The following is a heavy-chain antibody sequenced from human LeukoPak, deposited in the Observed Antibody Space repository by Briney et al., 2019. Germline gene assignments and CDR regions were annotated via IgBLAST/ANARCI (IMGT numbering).Heavy chain of an antibody. J-gene: IGHJ4*02. CDR1: GGSFSGYY. Sequence: SETLSLTCAVYGGSFSGYYWSWIRQPPGKGLEWIGEINHSGSTNYNPSLKSRVTISVDTSKNQFSLKLSSVTAADTAVYYCARSARRYYDSSGYCNYWGQGTLVTVSS. D-gene: IGHD3-22*01. CDR3: ARSARRYYDSSGYCNY. V-gene: IGHV4-34*01. CDR2: INHSGST.